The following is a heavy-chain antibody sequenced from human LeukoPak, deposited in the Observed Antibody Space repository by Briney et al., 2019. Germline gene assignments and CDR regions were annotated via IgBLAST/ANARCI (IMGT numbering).Heavy chain of an antibody. CDR1: GGSISSYY. CDR2: IYYSGST. CDR3: ARGARWNDY. Sequence: SETLSLTCTVSGGSISSYYWSWIRQPPGKGLEWIGYIYYSGSTNYNPSHKSRVTISVDTSKNQFSLKLTSVTAADTAVYYCARGARWNDYWGQGTLVTVSS. V-gene: IGHV4-59*08. J-gene: IGHJ4*02. D-gene: IGHD1-1*01.